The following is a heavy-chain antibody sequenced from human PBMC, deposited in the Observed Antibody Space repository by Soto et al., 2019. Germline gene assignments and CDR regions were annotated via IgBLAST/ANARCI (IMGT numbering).Heavy chain of an antibody. V-gene: IGHV4-61*01. CDR2: IYYSGST. Sequence: PSETLSLTCTVSGGSVSSGSYYWSWIRQPPGKGLAWIGYIYYSGSTNYNPSLKSRVTISVDTSKNQFSLKLSSVTAADTAVYYCARDRYYDSSGYQGFDYWGQGTLVTVSS. CDR3: ARDRYYDSSGYQGFDY. CDR1: GGSVSSGSYY. J-gene: IGHJ4*02. D-gene: IGHD3-22*01.